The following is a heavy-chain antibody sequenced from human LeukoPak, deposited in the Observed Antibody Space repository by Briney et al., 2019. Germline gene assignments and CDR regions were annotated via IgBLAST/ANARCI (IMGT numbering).Heavy chain of an antibody. Sequence: GGSLRLSCAASGFIVSSNYMSWVRQAPGKGLEWVSVIYSGGRAYYADSVKGRFTISRDNAKNSLYLQMNSLRAEDTAVYYCARGRAVAGTGGSYWGQGTLVTVSS. J-gene: IGHJ4*02. CDR2: IYSGGRA. V-gene: IGHV3-53*01. CDR3: ARGRAVAGTGGSY. D-gene: IGHD6-19*01. CDR1: GFIVSSNY.